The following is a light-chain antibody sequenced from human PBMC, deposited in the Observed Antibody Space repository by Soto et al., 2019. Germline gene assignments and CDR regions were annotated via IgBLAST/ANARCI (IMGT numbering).Light chain of an antibody. V-gene: IGLV2-14*01. CDR3: NSYTSSSTVI. J-gene: IGLJ2*01. Sequence: QSVLTQPASVSGSPGQSIIISCTGTSSDLGSYNYVSWYQQHPGKVPKLMIYEVSNRPSGVSNRFSGSKSGNTATLTISGLQAEDEADYYCNSYTSSSTVIFGGGTQLTVL. CDR1: SSDLGSYNY. CDR2: EVS.